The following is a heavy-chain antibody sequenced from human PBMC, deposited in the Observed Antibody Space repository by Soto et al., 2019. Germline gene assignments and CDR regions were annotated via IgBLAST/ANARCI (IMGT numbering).Heavy chain of an antibody. CDR3: ARGGMESDFRSGSRLYYFDY. V-gene: IGHV3-33*01. J-gene: IGHJ4*02. CDR2: IWYEGSNK. D-gene: IGHD3-3*01. Sequence: QVQLVESGGGVVQPGRSLRLSCAASGFTFSSYGMHWVRQAPGKGLGWVAVIWYEGSNKYYADSVKGRFTISRDNSKNTVYLQMNSLRAEDTAVYYCARGGMESDFRSGSRLYYFDYWGQGTLVTVSS. CDR1: GFTFSSYG.